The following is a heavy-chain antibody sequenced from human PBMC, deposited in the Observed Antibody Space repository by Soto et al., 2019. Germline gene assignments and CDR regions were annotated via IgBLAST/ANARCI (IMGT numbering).Heavy chain of an antibody. Sequence: QVRLVESGGGVVQPGTSLRLACAASGFPFSGYGMQWVRHTPVKGLGWVGVIWYEGSKTFYADSVKGRFTISRDNSNNHLCMQMDRLIAEDTAVNHCFTDIGDGSWYTLAYWGPGSLVTVSA. CDR3: FTDIGDGSWYTLAY. V-gene: IGHV3-33*03. CDR2: IWYEGSKT. J-gene: IGHJ4*02. D-gene: IGHD6-13*01. CDR1: GFPFSGYG.